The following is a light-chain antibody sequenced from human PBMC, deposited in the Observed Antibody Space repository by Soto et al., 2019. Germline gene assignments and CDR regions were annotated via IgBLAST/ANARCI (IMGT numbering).Light chain of an antibody. CDR2: DAS. J-gene: IGKJ4*01. CDR1: QDINTY. V-gene: IGKV3-11*01. CDR3: QHRYNWPLT. Sequence: EGVLTPSPATLSLSPGEKATPSCRASQDINTYLGWYQQKPGQPPRLLIYDASNRASGIPARFSGSGSGTDFTLTINSLEPEDFAIYYCQHRYNWPLTFGAGTKVDIK.